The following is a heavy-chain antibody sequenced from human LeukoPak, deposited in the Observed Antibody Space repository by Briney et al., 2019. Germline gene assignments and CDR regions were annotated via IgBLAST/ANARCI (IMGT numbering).Heavy chain of an antibody. CDR2: IYSSGNT. Sequence: PSETLSLTCTVSGGSISTTNYYWGWIRQPPGRDLEWIGSIYSSGNTYYNPSLESRVTISVDTSKNQLSLKLTSATAADTSVYYCARHSGLRSPFDPWGQGTLVTASS. V-gene: IGHV4-39*01. CDR3: ARHSGLRSPFDP. J-gene: IGHJ5*02. CDR1: GGSISTTNYY. D-gene: IGHD3-3*01.